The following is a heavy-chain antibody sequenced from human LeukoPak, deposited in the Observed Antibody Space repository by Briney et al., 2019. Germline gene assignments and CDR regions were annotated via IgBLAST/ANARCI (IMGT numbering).Heavy chain of an antibody. CDR2: ISSDSGNI. J-gene: IGHJ4*02. Sequence: GGSLRLSCAASGFTFSIYGMNWVRQAPGKGLEWVSSISSDSGNIYHTDSVKGRFTTSRDNAKNSVYLQVNGLTAEDTAVYYCARDGSGSGDIWGQGTLVTVSS. CDR1: GFTFSIYG. CDR3: ARDGSGSGDI. V-gene: IGHV3-21*06. D-gene: IGHD2-15*01.